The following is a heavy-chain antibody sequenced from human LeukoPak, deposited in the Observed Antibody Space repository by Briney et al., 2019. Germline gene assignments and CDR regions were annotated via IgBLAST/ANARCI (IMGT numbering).Heavy chain of an antibody. V-gene: IGHV1-2*02. CDR1: GYTFTGYY. CDR3: ARDPVYCSGGSCSHFDY. Sequence: ASVKVSCKASGYTFTGYYMHWVRQAPGQGLEWMGWINPNSGGTNYAQKFQGRVTMTRDMSISTAYMELSRLRSDDTAVYYCARDPVYCSGGSCSHFDYWGQGTLVTVSS. D-gene: IGHD2-15*01. J-gene: IGHJ4*02. CDR2: INPNSGGT.